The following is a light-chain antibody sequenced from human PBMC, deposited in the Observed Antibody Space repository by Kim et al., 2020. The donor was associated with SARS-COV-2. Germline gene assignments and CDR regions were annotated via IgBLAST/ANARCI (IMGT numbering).Light chain of an antibody. CDR1: NIGSKS. Sequence: SYELTQPPSVSMAPGQTARITCGGTNIGSKSVHWYQQKPGQAPVLVIYYDTDRPSGVSERFAGSISGDTAILTISKVEVGDEADYYCQVWDSSSDHRVFGGGNQLTFL. J-gene: IGLJ3*02. CDR2: YDT. CDR3: QVWDSSSDHRV. V-gene: IGLV3-21*04.